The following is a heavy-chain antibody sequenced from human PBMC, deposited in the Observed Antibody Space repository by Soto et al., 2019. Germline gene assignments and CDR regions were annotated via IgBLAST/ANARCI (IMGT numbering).Heavy chain of an antibody. J-gene: IGHJ6*02. Sequence: SVKVSCKASGGTFSSYAISWVRQAPGQGLEWMGGIIPIFGTANYAQKFQGRVTITADESTSTAYMELSSLRSEDTAVYYCARDGLVVVAAGHYYYYGMDVWGQGTTVTVSS. D-gene: IGHD2-15*01. CDR2: IIPIFGTA. CDR1: GGTFSSYA. CDR3: ARDGLVVVAAGHYYYYGMDV. V-gene: IGHV1-69*13.